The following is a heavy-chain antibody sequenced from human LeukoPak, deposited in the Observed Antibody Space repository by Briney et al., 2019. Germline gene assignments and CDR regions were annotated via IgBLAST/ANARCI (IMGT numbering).Heavy chain of an antibody. J-gene: IGHJ5*02. D-gene: IGHD2-15*01. CDR2: IYYSGST. CDR1: GGSVSSTGYY. V-gene: IGHV4-61*08. Sequence: SETLSLTCTVSGGSVSSTGYYWRWIRQPPGKGLEWIGYIYYSGSTNYSPSLKSRVTISLDTSKKQFSLELSSVTAADTAVYFCARDSSCSGGTCYDTWGQGTLVTVSS. CDR3: ARDSSCSGGTCYDT.